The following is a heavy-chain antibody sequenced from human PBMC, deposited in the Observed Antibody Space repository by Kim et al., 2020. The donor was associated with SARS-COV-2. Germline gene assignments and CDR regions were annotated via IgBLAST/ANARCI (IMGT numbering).Heavy chain of an antibody. CDR1: GFTFSSYA. CDR2: ISGSGGST. D-gene: IGHD2-15*01. V-gene: IGHV3-23*01. J-gene: IGHJ1*01. CDR3: AKDSSYCSGGSCYAEYFQH. Sequence: GGSLRLSCAASGFTFSSYAMSWVRQAPGKGLEWVSAISGSGGSTYYADSVKGRFTISRDNSKNTLYLQMNSLRAEDTAVYYCAKDSSYCSGGSCYAEYFQHWGQGTLVTVSS.